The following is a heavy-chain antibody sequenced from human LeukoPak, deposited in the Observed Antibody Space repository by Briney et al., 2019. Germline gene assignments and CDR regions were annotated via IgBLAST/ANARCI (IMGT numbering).Heavy chain of an antibody. V-gene: IGHV4-31*03. Sequence: SQTLSLTCTVSGGSISSGGYYWSWIRQHPGKGLEWIGYIYYSGSTYYNPSLKSRVTISVDTSKNQFSLKLSSVIAADTAVYYCARWGYYYDSSGYYSPYYYGMDVWGQGTTVTVSS. CDR2: IYYSGST. CDR1: GGSISSGGYY. J-gene: IGHJ6*02. CDR3: ARWGYYYDSSGYYSPYYYGMDV. D-gene: IGHD3-22*01.